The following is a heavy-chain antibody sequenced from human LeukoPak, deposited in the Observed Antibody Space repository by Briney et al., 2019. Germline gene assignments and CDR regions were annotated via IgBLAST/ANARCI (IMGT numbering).Heavy chain of an antibody. D-gene: IGHD3-22*01. J-gene: IGHJ5*02. Sequence: GGSLRLSCAASGFTFSSYAMSWVRQAPGKGLEWVSAISGSGDRTYYADSVKGRFTISRDNSKNTLYLQMNSLRAEDTAVYYCARVGYDSSGYNLWGQGTLVTVSS. CDR2: ISGSGDRT. CDR1: GFTFSSYA. V-gene: IGHV3-23*01. CDR3: ARVGYDSSGYNL.